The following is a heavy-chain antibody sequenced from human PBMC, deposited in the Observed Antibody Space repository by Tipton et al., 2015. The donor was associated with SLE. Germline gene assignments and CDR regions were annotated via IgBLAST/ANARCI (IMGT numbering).Heavy chain of an antibody. CDR2: IRYSGKT. D-gene: IGHD3-3*01. CDR1: GGSIDYHY. CDR3: ARGFLEMFDP. Sequence: TLSLTCTVSGGSIDYHYWSWIRQTPGKGLEYIGFIRYSGKTDSHPSLTSRVTMSVDTSKNQFSLRLSSVTTADTAVYYCARGFLEMFDPWGPGTLVTVSS. V-gene: IGHV4-59*11. J-gene: IGHJ5*02.